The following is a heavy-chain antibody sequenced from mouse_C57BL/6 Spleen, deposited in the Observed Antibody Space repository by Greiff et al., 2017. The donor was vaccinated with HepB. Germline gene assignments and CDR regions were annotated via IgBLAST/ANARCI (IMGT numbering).Heavy chain of an antibody. V-gene: IGHV1-54*01. CDR3: AREGDGGAMDY. D-gene: IGHD3-3*01. CDR1: GYAFTNYL. CDR2: INPGSGGT. J-gene: IGHJ4*01. Sequence: VKLMESGAELVRPGTSVKVSCKASGYAFTNYLIEWVKQRPGQGLEWIGVINPGSGGTNYNEKFKGKATLTADKSSSTAYMQLSSLTSEDSAVYFVAREGDGGAMDYWGQGTSVTVSS.